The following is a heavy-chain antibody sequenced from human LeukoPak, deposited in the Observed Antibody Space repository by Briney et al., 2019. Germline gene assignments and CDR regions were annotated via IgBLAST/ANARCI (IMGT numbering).Heavy chain of an antibody. V-gene: IGHV4-39*01. J-gene: IGHJ4*02. Sequence: SETLSVTCTVSGGSISSTIYYWGWIRQPPGKGLEWIGSIYYGGSTYYNPSLKSRVTMSVDTSKNQFSLKLSSVTAADTAVYYCVEMATRWYFDYWGQGTLATVSS. D-gene: IGHD5-24*01. CDR1: GGSISSTIYY. CDR2: IYYGGST. CDR3: VEMATRWYFDY.